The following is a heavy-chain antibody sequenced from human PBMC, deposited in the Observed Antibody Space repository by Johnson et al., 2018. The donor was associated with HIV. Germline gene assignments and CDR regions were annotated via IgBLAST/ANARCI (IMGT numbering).Heavy chain of an antibody. CDR3: ARVRRRLVQEDITEYKTFDI. V-gene: IGHV3-66*01. J-gene: IGHJ3*02. D-gene: IGHD3-10*01. CDR1: GVSVSDNY. CDR2: IYDGGST. Sequence: VQLVESGGGLVQPGRSLRLSCVASGVSVSDNYMSWVRQPPGKGLEWVSVIYDGGSTYYADSVKGRFSITRDRAKNALYLQMDSLRAEDTAVYYCARVRRRLVQEDITEYKTFDIWGQGTMVTVSS.